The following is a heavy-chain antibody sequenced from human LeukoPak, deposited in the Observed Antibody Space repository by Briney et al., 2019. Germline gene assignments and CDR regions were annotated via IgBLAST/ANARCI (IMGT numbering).Heavy chain of an antibody. CDR2: IKQDGSEK. CDR1: GFTVSSNY. Sequence: PGGSLRLSCAASGFTVSSNYMSWVRQAPGKGLEWVANIKQDGSEKYYVDSVKGRFTISRDNAKNSLYLQMNSLRAEDTAVYYCARDPHGGGVNPWGQGTLVTVSS. V-gene: IGHV3-7*03. CDR3: ARDPHGGGVNP. D-gene: IGHD3-16*01. J-gene: IGHJ5*02.